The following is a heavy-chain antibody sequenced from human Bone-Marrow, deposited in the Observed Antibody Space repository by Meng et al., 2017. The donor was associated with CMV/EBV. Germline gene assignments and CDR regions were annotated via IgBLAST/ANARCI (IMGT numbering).Heavy chain of an antibody. J-gene: IGHJ6*02. V-gene: IGHV3-53*01. CDR1: GFTFSSYA. Sequence: GESLKISCAASGFTFSSYAMHWVRQAPGKGLEWVSVIYSGGSTYYADSVKGRFTISRDNSKNTLYLQMNSLRAEDTAVYYCARYYYGMDVWGQGTTVTVSS. CDR3: ARYYYGMDV. CDR2: IYSGGST.